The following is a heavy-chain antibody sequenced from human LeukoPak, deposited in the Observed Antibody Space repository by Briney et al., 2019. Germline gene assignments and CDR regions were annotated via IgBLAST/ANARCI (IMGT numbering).Heavy chain of an antibody. J-gene: IGHJ3*02. CDR1: GYTFTAYY. D-gene: IGHD2/OR15-2a*01. CDR3: ARDHVNKAFDI. CDR2: IRPISGDI. V-gene: IGHV1-2*02. Sequence: ASVKVSCKASGYTFTAYYIHWVRQAPGQGLEWMAWIRPISGDIDCAQKFQGRVTMTRDTSISTAYMELSRLTTDDTAVYYCARDHVNKAFDIWGQGTMVTVSS.